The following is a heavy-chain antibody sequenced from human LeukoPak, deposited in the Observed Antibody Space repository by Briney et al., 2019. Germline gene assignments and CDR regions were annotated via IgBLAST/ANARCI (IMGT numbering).Heavy chain of an antibody. D-gene: IGHD3-22*01. Sequence: GGSLRLSCAASGFTFSSYAMGWVRQAPGKGLEWVSVISSSGSTYYADSVKGRFTISRDNSKNTLYLQMNSLRAEDTAVYYCARGGDSSGSIRSAFDIWGQGTMVTVSS. V-gene: IGHV3-23*01. J-gene: IGHJ3*02. CDR3: ARGGDSSGSIRSAFDI. CDR1: GFTFSSYA. CDR2: ISSSGST.